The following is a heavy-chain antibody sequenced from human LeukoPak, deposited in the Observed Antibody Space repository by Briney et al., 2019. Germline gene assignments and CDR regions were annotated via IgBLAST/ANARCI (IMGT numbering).Heavy chain of an antibody. CDR1: GGTFSSYT. J-gene: IGHJ4*02. V-gene: IGHV1-69*02. CDR3: ARGVDEFDY. D-gene: IGHD3/OR15-3a*01. CDR2: IIPILGIA. Sequence: ASVKVSCKASGGTFSSYTISWVRQAPGQGLEGMGRIIPILGIANYAQKLQGRVTITADKSTSTAYMELSSLRSEDTAVYYCARGVDEFDYWGQGTLVTVSS.